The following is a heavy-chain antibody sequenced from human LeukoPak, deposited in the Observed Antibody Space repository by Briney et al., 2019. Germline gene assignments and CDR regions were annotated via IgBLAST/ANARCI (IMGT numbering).Heavy chain of an antibody. J-gene: IGHJ4*02. Sequence: GGSLRLSCAASGFTFISYGMNWVRQAPGKGLEWVSVISGSGGSTYYADSVKGRLTISRDNSKNTLYLQMNSLRAEDTAAYYCAKGDADYGFFPFDYWGQGTLVTVSS. CDR1: GFTFISYG. D-gene: IGHD4-17*01. CDR2: ISGSGGST. V-gene: IGHV3-23*01. CDR3: AKGDADYGFFPFDY.